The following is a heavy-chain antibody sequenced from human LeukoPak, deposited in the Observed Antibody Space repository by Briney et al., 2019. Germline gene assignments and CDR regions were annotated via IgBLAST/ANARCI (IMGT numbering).Heavy chain of an antibody. CDR3: ARDIFGVANWFDP. V-gene: IGHV4-31*03. CDR1: GGSISSGGYY. J-gene: IGHJ5*02. Sequence: SETLSLTCTVSGGSISSGGYYWRWIRQHPGKGLEWIGYIYYSGSTYYNPSLKSRVTISVDTSKNQFSLKLSSVTAADTAVYYCARDIFGVANWFDPWGQGTLVTVSS. CDR2: IYYSGST. D-gene: IGHD3-3*01.